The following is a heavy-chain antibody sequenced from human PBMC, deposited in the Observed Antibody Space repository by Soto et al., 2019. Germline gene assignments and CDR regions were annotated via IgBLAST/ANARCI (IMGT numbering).Heavy chain of an antibody. Sequence: GGSLRLSCAASGFTVSSNYMSWVRQAPGKGLEWVSVIYSGGSTYYADSVKGRFTISRDNSKNTLYLQMNSLRAEDTAVYYCASPKRGVASLYYYYGMDVWGQGTTVTVSS. CDR1: GFTVSSNY. V-gene: IGHV3-66*01. CDR3: ASPKRGVASLYYYYGMDV. J-gene: IGHJ6*02. D-gene: IGHD3-10*01. CDR2: IYSGGST.